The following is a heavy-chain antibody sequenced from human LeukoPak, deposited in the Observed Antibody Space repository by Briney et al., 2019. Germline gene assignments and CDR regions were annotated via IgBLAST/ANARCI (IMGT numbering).Heavy chain of an antibody. CDR3: ARDLGYYGSGSYYVDYYYGMDV. CDR1: GFTFSNYA. CDR2: ISSNGGST. J-gene: IGHJ6*02. D-gene: IGHD3-10*01. Sequence: PGGSLRLSCAASGFTFSNYAMSWVRQAPGKGLEYVSAISSNGGSTYYANSVKGRFTISRDNSKNTLYLQMGSLRAEDMAVYYCARDLGYYGSGSYYVDYYYGMDVWGQGTTVTVSS. V-gene: IGHV3-64*01.